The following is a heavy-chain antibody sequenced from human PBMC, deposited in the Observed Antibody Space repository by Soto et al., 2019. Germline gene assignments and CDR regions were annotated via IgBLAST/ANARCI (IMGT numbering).Heavy chain of an antibody. CDR2: IYHSVST. Sequence: SETLSLTCAVSGGSISSSNCWSWVRQPPGKGLEWIGEIYHSVSTNYNPSLESRVTISVDKSKNQFSLKLSSVTAADTAVYYGESGLGYFDYGGQRTMVTVYS. J-gene: IGHJ4*02. D-gene: IGHD1-26*01. V-gene: IGHV4-4*02. CDR3: ESGLGYFDY. CDR1: GGSISSSNC.